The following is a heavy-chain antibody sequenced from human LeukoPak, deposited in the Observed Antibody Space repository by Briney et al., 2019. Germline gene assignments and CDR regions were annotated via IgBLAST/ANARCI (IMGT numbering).Heavy chain of an antibody. V-gene: IGHV4-31*03. CDR3: ASSMVRGVIAFDY. D-gene: IGHD3-10*01. CDR2: IFYSGST. Sequence: SETLSLTCTVSGGSISSGGYYWSWIRQHPGKGLEWIGYIFYSGSTDYNPSLKSRVIISVDTSKNQYSLKLSSVTAADTAVYYCASSMVRGVIAFDYWGQGTLVTVSS. CDR1: GGSISSGGYY. J-gene: IGHJ4*02.